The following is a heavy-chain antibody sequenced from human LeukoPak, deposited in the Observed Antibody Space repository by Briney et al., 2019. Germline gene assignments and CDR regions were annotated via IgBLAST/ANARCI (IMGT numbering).Heavy chain of an antibody. Sequence: PSQTLSPTSTVSGGSISNSYFSWVRQPPGKGLEWIGYTSYSGSTNDNPSRECRVTMSVDTSTDQFSLRLISVTAADTAVYYCARTVSGAYYGMDVWGKGATVTVSS. CDR1: GGSISNSY. D-gene: IGHD1-26*01. J-gene: IGHJ6*04. CDR2: TSYSGST. CDR3: ARTVSGAYYGMDV. V-gene: IGHV4-59*08.